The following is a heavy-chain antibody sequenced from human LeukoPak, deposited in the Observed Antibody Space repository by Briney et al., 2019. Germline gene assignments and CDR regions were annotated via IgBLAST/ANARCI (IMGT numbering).Heavy chain of an antibody. V-gene: IGHV3-30*03. D-gene: IGHD4-17*01. CDR1: GFTFSSYG. J-gene: IGHJ4*02. Sequence: PGGSLRLSCAASGFTFSSYGMHWVRQAPGKGLEWVAGMSHDGSNIYYADPVKGRFTVSRDNSKNTLYLQMNSLRVEDTAVYSCARESFGDYYFDYWGQGTLVTVSS. CDR2: MSHDGSNI. CDR3: ARESFGDYYFDY.